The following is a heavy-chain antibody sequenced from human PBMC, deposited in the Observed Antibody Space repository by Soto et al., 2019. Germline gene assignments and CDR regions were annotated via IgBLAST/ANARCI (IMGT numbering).Heavy chain of an antibody. Sequence: QVQLVESGGGLVKPGGSLRLSCAASGFTFSDYYMSWIRQAPGKGLEWVSYISSSGSTIYYADSVKGRCTISRDNAKNPLYLQMNSLRAEDTAGYNCARNVIGAEWLPCDYRGQGTLVTVSS. D-gene: IGHD5-12*01. J-gene: IGHJ4*02. CDR2: ISSSGSTI. V-gene: IGHV3-11*01. CDR1: GFTFSDYY. CDR3: ARNVIGAEWLPCDY.